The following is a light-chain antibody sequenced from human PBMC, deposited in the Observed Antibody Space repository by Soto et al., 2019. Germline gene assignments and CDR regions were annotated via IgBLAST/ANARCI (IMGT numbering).Light chain of an antibody. Sequence: QSALTQSPSASGSPGQSVTISCTGTSSDIGGYNSVSWYQRHPGKAPKVMIYDVTKRPSGVPDRFSGSKSGNTASLTVSALQPEDEADYCCSSYTDRKTLVFGTGTKVTVL. CDR1: SSDIGGYNS. J-gene: IGLJ1*01. V-gene: IGLV2-8*01. CDR3: SSYTDRKTLV. CDR2: DVT.